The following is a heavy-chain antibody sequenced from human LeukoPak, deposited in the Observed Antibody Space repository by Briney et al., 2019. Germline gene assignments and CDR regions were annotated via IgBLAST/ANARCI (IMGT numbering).Heavy chain of an antibody. D-gene: IGHD3-10*01. Sequence: PGGSLRLSCAASGFTFSSFWMSWVRQAPGKGLEWVANTNQDGSEKHYVDSVKGRFTISRDNAKNSLYLQMNSLRAEDTAVYYCATNTASRSYHNYWGQGTLVTVSS. J-gene: IGHJ4*02. V-gene: IGHV3-7*03. CDR2: TNQDGSEK. CDR1: GFTFSSFW. CDR3: ATNTASRSYHNY.